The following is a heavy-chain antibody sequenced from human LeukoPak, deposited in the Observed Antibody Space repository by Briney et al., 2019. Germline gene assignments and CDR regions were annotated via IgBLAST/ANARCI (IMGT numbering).Heavy chain of an antibody. J-gene: IGHJ5*02. CDR2: ISSYTGNT. CDR3: AREMYSSSWSSDFDP. V-gene: IGHV1-18*01. D-gene: IGHD6-13*01. Sequence: ASVKVSCKASGYTFTNYGLSWVRQASGQGLEWMGWISSYTGNTNYAQKLQGRVTMTTDTSTSTAYMELRSLRSDDTAVYYCAREMYSSSWSSDFDPWGQGTLVTVSS. CDR1: GYTFTNYG.